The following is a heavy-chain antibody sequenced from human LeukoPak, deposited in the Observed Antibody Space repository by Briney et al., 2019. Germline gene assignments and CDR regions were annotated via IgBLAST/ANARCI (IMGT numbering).Heavy chain of an antibody. D-gene: IGHD2-2*01. CDR3: ARLADCSSSSCRSFDY. J-gene: IGHJ4*02. V-gene: IGHV1-2*02. Sequence: ASVKVSCKASGYPLTGYYLHWVRQAPGQGLEWMGWINPNSGFANYAQKFQGRVTMTRDTSISTAYMELSRLRSDDTAVYYCARLADCSSSSCRSFDYWGQGTLVTVSS. CDR2: INPNSGFA. CDR1: GYPLTGYY.